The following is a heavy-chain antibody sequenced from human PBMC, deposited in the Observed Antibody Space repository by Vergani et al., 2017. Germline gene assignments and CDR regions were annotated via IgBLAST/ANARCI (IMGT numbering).Heavy chain of an antibody. J-gene: IGHJ5*02. CDR2: ISSNGGST. V-gene: IGHV3-64*01. D-gene: IGHD6-13*01. Sequence: EVQLVESGGGLVQPGGSLRLSCAASGFTFSSYAMHWVRQAPGKGLEYVSAISSNGGSTYYAHSVKGRFTISRDNSKNTLYLQMGSLRAEDMDVYYCARAHRSSSSWYPGWFDPWGQGTLVTVSS. CDR1: GFTFSSYA. CDR3: ARAHRSSSSWYPGWFDP.